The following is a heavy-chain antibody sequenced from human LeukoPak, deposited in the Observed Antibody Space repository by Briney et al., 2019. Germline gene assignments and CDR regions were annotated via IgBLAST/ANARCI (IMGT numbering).Heavy chain of an antibody. CDR2: MKGDGSEI. CDR1: GFIFSTYW. Sequence: GGSLRLSCAASGFIFSTYWMMWARQAPGKGLEWVANMKGDGSEIHYVDSVEGRFTISRDNARNSLFLQMNGLGPEDTAVYYCARPAYTAAYDLWGQGTMVTVSS. D-gene: IGHD3-16*01. V-gene: IGHV3-7*01. CDR3: ARPAYTAAYDL. J-gene: IGHJ3*01.